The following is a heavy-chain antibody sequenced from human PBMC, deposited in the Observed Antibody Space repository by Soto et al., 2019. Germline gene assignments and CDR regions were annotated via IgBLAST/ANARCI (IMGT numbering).Heavy chain of an antibody. Sequence: QVQLQESGPGLVKPSETLSLTCVVSGGSINSSYWWFWVRQPPGKGLVWIGEISHGGSTNFNQSLKSRPTISVDKSKHHLSLKLVSVTAADTAVYYCAREVSGIQAFDYWGQGTLVTVSS. CDR3: AREVSGIQAFDY. J-gene: IGHJ4*02. D-gene: IGHD1-20*01. CDR2: ISHGGST. V-gene: IGHV4-4*02. CDR1: GGSINSSYW.